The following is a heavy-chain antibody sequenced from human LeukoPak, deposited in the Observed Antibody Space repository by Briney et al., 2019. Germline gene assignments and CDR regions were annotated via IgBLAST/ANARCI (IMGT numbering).Heavy chain of an antibody. Sequence: GGSLRLSCAASGFTFSNYGMSWVRQAPGKGLEWVSGISGSGGSTYYADSVKGRFTISRDNSKNTLFLQMNSLRAEDTAVYYCARVLVTGLNRYFDYWGQGTLVTVSS. CDR2: ISGSGGST. V-gene: IGHV3-23*01. J-gene: IGHJ4*02. D-gene: IGHD1-20*01. CDR1: GFTFSNYG. CDR3: ARVLVTGLNRYFDY.